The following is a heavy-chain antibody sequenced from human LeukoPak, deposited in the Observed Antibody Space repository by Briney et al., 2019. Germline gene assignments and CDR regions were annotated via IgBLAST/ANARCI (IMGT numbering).Heavy chain of an antibody. CDR2: MKHDGNEK. CDR3: ARDLGHSGYDLYDY. Sequence: GGSLRLSCVDSGITFSKYWMNWFRQAPGKGLEWVANMKHDGNEKHYVDSVEGRFTISRDNAKSSLYLQMNNLRAEDTAVYYCARDLGHSGYDLYDYWGQGTLVTVSS. D-gene: IGHD5-12*01. V-gene: IGHV3-7*01. CDR1: GITFSKYW. J-gene: IGHJ4*02.